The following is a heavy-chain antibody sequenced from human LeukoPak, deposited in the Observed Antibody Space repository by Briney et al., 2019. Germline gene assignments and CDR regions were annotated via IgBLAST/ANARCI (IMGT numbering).Heavy chain of an antibody. CDR2: IYYSGST. J-gene: IGHJ3*02. Sequence: PSETLSLTCTVSGGSISSYYWSWIRQPPGKGLEWIGYIYYSGSTNYNPSLKSRVTISVDTSKNQFSLKLSSVTAADTAVYYCARVGDYDFWSGYYIGAFDIWGQGTMVTVSS. CDR3: ARVGDYDFWSGYYIGAFDI. CDR1: GGSISSYY. D-gene: IGHD3-3*01. V-gene: IGHV4-59*01.